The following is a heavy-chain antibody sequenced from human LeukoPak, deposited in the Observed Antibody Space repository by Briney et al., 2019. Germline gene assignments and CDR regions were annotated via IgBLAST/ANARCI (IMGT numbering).Heavy chain of an antibody. CDR3: ARGGEIYYYYYYMDV. J-gene: IGHJ6*03. CDR2: IYYSGST. Sequence: SETLSLTCTVSGGSISSSSYYWGWIRQPPGKGLEWIGYIYYSGSTNYNPSLKSRVTISVDTSKNQFSLKLSSVTAADTAVYYCARGGEIYYYYYYMDVWGKGTTVTVSS. V-gene: IGHV4-61*05. D-gene: IGHD3-16*01. CDR1: GGSISSSSYY.